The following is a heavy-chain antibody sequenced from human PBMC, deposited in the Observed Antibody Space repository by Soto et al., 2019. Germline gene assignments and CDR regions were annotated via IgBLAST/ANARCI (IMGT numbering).Heavy chain of an antibody. CDR3: ARLSRECWSGPDY. J-gene: IGHJ4*02. CDR1: GYSFPNHW. D-gene: IGHD3-3*01. Sequence: PGESLKISCEGVGYSFPNHWIAWVRQRPDKGLEWMGTIYPGDSDMRYSPSFRGQVTISVDKSINTAYLQWDSLKASAPAKYFWARLSRECWSGPDYLGQGTRDT. CDR2: IYPGDSDM. V-gene: IGHV5-51*01.